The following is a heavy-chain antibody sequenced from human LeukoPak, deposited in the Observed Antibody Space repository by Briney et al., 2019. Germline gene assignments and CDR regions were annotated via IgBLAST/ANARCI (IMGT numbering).Heavy chain of an antibody. V-gene: IGHV3-30-3*01. J-gene: IGHJ6*02. CDR2: ISYDGSNK. D-gene: IGHD1-7*01. CDR1: GFTFSSYA. CDR3: ASLAGWARAGELELRDYYYGMDV. Sequence: PGRSLRLSCAASGFTFSSYAMHWVRQAPGKGLEGVAVISYDGSNKYYADSVKGRLTISRDNSKNTLYLQMTSLRAEDTAVYYCASLAGWARAGELELRDYYYGMDVWGQGTTVTVSS.